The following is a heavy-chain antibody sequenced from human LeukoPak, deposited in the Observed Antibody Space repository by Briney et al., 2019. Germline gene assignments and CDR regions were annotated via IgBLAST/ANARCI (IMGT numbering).Heavy chain of an antibody. V-gene: IGHV3-30-3*01. CDR2: ISYDGSNK. D-gene: IGHD5-18*01. CDR1: GFTFSSYA. J-gene: IGHJ6*02. Sequence: PGGSLRLSCAASGFTFSSYAMPWVRQAPGKGLEWVAVISYDGSNKYNADSVKGRFTISRDNSKNTLYLQMNSLRAEDTAVYYCARDIKAPDTAMVFGMDVWGQGTTVTVSS. CDR3: ARDIKAPDTAMVFGMDV.